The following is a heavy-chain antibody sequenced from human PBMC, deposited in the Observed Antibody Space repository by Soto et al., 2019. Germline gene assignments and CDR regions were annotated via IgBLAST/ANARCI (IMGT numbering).Heavy chain of an antibody. Sequence: PGGSLRLSCAASGFTFSDYYMSWIRQAPGKGLEWVSYISSSSYTNYADSVKGRFTISRDNAKNSLYLQMNSLRAEDTAVYYCARVVGAYDSSGYYLAHFDYWGQGTLVTVSS. V-gene: IGHV3-11*06. CDR3: ARVVGAYDSSGYYLAHFDY. CDR1: GFTFSDYY. CDR2: ISSSSYT. J-gene: IGHJ4*02. D-gene: IGHD3-22*01.